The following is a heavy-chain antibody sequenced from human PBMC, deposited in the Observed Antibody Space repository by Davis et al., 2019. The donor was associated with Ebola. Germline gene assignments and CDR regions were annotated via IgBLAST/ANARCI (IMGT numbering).Heavy chain of an antibody. Sequence: GSLRLSCTVSGGSISSYYWSWIRQPPGKGLEWIGYIYYSGSTNYNPSLKSRVTISVDTSKNQFSLKLGSVTDADTAVYYCARGEEMATIYYYYGMDVWGQGTTVTVSS. CDR3: ARGEEMATIYYYYGMDV. V-gene: IGHV4-59*01. J-gene: IGHJ6*02. CDR2: IYYSGST. CDR1: GGSISSYY. D-gene: IGHD5-24*01.